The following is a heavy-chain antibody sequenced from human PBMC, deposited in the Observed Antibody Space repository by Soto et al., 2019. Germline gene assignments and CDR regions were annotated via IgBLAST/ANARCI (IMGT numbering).Heavy chain of an antibody. CDR3: ARDLGRIAARPGKGYGMDV. CDR1: GYTFTSYG. CDR2: ISAYNGNT. D-gene: IGHD6-6*01. V-gene: IGHV1-18*01. Sequence: ASVKVSCKASGYTFTSYGISWVRQAPGQGLEWMGWISAYNGNTNYAQKLQGRVTMTTDTSTSTAYMELRSLRSDDTAVYYCARDLGRIAARPGKGYGMDVWGQGTTVTVSS. J-gene: IGHJ6*02.